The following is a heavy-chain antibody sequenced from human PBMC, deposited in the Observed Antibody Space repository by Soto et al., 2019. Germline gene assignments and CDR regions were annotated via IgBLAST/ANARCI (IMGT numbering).Heavy chain of an antibody. CDR1: GGSISSYY. V-gene: IGHV4-59*01. D-gene: IGHD4-17*01. CDR3: ARRYGYAFDI. CDR2: IYYSGST. J-gene: IGHJ3*02. Sequence: QVQLQESGPGLVKPSETLSLTCTVSGGSISSYYWSWIRQPPGKGLEWIGYIYYSGSTNYNPSLTSRVTISVDTSKNQFSLKLSSVTAADTDVYYCARRYGYAFDIWGQGTVVTVSA.